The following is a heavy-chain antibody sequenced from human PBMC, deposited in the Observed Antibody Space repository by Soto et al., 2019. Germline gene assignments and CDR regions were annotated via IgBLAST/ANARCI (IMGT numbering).Heavy chain of an antibody. CDR2: IYYSGST. D-gene: IGHD2-15*01. V-gene: IGHV4-39*01. CDR3: ARVGGRGWGSYYYYYYMDV. Sequence: SETLSLTCTVSGGSISSSSYYWGWIRQPPGKGLEWIGSIYYSGSTYYNPSLKSRVTISVDTSKNQFSLKLSSVTAADTAVYYCARVGGRGWGSYYYYYYMDVWGKGTTVTVSS. CDR1: GGSISSSSYY. J-gene: IGHJ6*03.